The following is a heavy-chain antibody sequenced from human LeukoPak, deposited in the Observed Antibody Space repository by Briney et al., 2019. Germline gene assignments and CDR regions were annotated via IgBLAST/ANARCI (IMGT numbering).Heavy chain of an antibody. CDR1: GFTFSDYY. Sequence: GGSLRHSCAASGFTFSDYYMSWIRQAPGKGLEWVSYISSSGSTIYYADSVKGRCTSSRDNAKNSLYLQMNSLRAEDTAVYYCAGPVTTTRYWGQGTLVTVSS. V-gene: IGHV3-11*01. D-gene: IGHD4-17*01. CDR2: ISSSGSTI. CDR3: AGPVTTTRY. J-gene: IGHJ4*02.